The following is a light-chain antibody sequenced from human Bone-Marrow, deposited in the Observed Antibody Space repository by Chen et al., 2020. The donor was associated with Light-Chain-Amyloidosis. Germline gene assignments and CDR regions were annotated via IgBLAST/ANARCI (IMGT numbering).Light chain of an antibody. Sequence: NFMLTQPLSVSESPGKTVIISCTRSSGSIATNSVQWYQQRPGSSPATVIYEDDQRPSGVPDRFSGSIDRSSNSASLSISGLKTEDEADYYCQSYQGSSQGVFGGGTKLTVL. V-gene: IGLV6-57*01. CDR3: QSYQGSSQGV. CDR1: SGSIATNS. CDR2: EDD. J-gene: IGLJ3*02.